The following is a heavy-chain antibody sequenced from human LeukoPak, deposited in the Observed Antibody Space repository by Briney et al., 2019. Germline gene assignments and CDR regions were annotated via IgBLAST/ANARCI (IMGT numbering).Heavy chain of an antibody. CDR3: ARGSSSYSPRYCPFDP. J-gene: IGHJ5*02. CDR2: IIPIFGTA. CDR1: GGTFSSYA. Sequence: HWASVKVSCKASGGTFSSYAISWVRQAPGQGLEWMGGIIPIFGTANYAQKFQGRVTITADESTSTAYMELSSLRSEDTAVYYCARGSSSYSPRYCPFDPWGQGTLVTVSS. D-gene: IGHD3-10*01. V-gene: IGHV1-69*13.